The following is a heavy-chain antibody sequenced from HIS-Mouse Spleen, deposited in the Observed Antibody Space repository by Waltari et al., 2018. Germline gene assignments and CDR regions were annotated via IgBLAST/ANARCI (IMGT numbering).Heavy chain of an antibody. J-gene: IGHJ4*02. D-gene: IGHD2-2*01. CDR3: ARCSPVVPAASSLDY. Sequence: QVQLVQSGAEVKKPGSSVKVSCQVSVGTFSSYAISWVRQAPGQGLAWMGRIIPSLGIANYAQKFQGRVTITADKSTSTAYMELSSLRSEDTAVYYCARCSPVVPAASSLDYWGQGTLVTVSS. V-gene: IGHV1-69*04. CDR2: IIPSLGIA. CDR1: VGTFSSYA.